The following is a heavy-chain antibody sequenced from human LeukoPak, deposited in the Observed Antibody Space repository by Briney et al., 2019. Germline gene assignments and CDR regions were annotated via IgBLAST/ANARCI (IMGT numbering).Heavy chain of an antibody. CDR1: GGSISSYY. D-gene: IGHD2-21*02. CDR2: IYTSGST. J-gene: IGHJ5*02. Sequence: SETLSLTCTVSGGSISSYYWSWIRQPAGKGLEWIGRIYTSGSTNYNPSLKSRVTMSLDTSKNQFSLKLSSVTAADTAVYYCARDKCGGHCYEDWFDPWGQGTLVTVSS. V-gene: IGHV4-4*07. CDR3: ARDKCGGHCYEDWFDP.